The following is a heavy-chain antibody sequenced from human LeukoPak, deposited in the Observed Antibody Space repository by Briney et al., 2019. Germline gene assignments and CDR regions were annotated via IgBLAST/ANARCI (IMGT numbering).Heavy chain of an antibody. J-gene: IGHJ4*02. CDR1: GGSTSSDY. CDR3: ARDLNVAVAGPIFDS. V-gene: IGHV4-4*07. CDR2: IYTTGST. Sequence: SETLSLTCTISGGSTSSDYWSWIRQPAGPGLEWFGRIYTTGSTNYNPSLKSRVTMSADTSKNQFSLKLSSVTAADTAVYYCARDLNVAVAGPIFDSWGQGTLVTVSS. D-gene: IGHD6-19*01.